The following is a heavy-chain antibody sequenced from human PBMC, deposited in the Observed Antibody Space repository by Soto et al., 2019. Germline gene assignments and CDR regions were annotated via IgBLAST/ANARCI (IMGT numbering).Heavy chain of an antibody. V-gene: IGHV4-4*02. D-gene: IGHD3-10*01. Sequence: QVQLQESGPGLVKPSGTLSLTCALSGASIITDNWWSWVRQPPGKEMEWIGEIYHSGNTNFNPSVKSQVTISVDTSKNQCSLTVSSVTAADTAIYYCARASASSKLRGVVINWGQGTLVTVSS. CDR2: IYHSGNT. CDR3: ARASASSKLRGVVIN. J-gene: IGHJ4*02. CDR1: GASIITDNW.